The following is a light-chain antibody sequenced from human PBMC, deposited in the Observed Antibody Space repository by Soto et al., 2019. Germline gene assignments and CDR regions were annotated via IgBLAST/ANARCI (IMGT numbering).Light chain of an antibody. J-gene: IGKJ1*01. CDR2: GAS. CDR3: QHYDSSPWT. Sequence: EIVLTQSPGTLSLSPGERATVSCRASQSVSSSYLGWYQQKPGQAPRLLIYGASSRAAGVPDRFSGSGSGTDFTLTISRLEPEDFAVYYCQHYDSSPWTFGQGTKVDIK. CDR1: QSVSSSY. V-gene: IGKV3-20*01.